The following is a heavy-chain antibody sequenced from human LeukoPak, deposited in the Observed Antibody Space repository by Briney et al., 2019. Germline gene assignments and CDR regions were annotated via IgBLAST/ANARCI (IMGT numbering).Heavy chain of an antibody. CDR2: ISYDGSAK. D-gene: IGHD6-13*01. CDR3: AKAAIAAAVTHYYYMDV. J-gene: IGHJ6*03. Sequence: GGSLRLSCAATGFPFSNYAMHWVRQAPDKGLEWVALISYDGSAKYYADSVKGRFTISRDNSKNTLYLQMHSLRADDTAVYFCAKAAIAAAVTHYYYMDVWVKGTTVTVSS. CDR1: GFPFSNYA. V-gene: IGHV3-30*04.